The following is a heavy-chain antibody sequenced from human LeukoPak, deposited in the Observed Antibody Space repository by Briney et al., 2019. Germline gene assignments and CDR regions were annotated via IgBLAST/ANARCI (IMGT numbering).Heavy chain of an antibody. CDR1: GFTFSSYS. CDR2: ISSSSSYI. V-gene: IGHV3-21*01. CDR3: ARLAVWFGESQYYFDY. Sequence: GGSLRLSCAASGFTFSSYSMNWVRQAPGKGLEWVSSISSSSSYIYYADSVKGRFTISRDNAKNSLYLQMNSLRAEDTAVYYCARLAVWFGESQYYFDYWGQGTLATVSS. D-gene: IGHD3-10*01. J-gene: IGHJ4*02.